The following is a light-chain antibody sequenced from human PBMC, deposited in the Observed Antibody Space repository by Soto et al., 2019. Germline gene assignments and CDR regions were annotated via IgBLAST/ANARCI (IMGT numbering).Light chain of an antibody. CDR3: CSYAGDNPYV. V-gene: IGLV2-23*01. J-gene: IGLJ1*01. CDR1: SSDVGGYNL. CDR2: EDR. Sequence: QSVLTQPASVSGSPGQSITISCTGTSSDVGGYNLVSWYQQYPGKAPKVMIYEDRRRPSGVSNRFSGSKSGNTASLTISGLQAEDEADYHCCSYAGDNPYVFGTGTKLTVL.